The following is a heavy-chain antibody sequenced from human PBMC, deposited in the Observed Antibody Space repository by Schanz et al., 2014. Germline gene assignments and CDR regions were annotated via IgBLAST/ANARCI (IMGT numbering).Heavy chain of an antibody. CDR2: ISHSGGSK. Sequence: QVQLVESGGGVVQPGRSLRLSCAASGFIFSNYGMHWVRQAPGKGLEWVSSISHSGGSKYYADSVKGRFTISRDNSKNTLYLQMNSLRAEDTAVYYCAKQIHYDILTVTRNWGQGTLXTVSS. D-gene: IGHD3-9*01. J-gene: IGHJ4*02. CDR3: AKQIHYDILTVTRN. V-gene: IGHV3-NL1*01. CDR1: GFIFSNYG.